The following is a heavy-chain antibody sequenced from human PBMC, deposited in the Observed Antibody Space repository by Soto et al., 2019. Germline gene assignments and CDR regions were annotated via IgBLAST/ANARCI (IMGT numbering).Heavy chain of an antibody. CDR1: GDSISSGDYY. V-gene: IGHV4-30-4*01. CDR2: IYYSGNT. CDR3: ARDFKAYSSPPGPLEY. D-gene: IGHD6-13*01. J-gene: IGHJ4*02. Sequence: SXTLSLNWTVSGDSISSGDYYWSWIRQPPGKGLEWIGCIYYSGNTYYNPSLKRRFSISVDTSKNQFSLQLSSVTVADTAVYYCARDFKAYSSPPGPLEYWGLXTLVTV.